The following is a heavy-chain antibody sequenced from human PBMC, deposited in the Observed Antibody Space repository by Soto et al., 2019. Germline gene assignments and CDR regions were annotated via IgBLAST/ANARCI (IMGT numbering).Heavy chain of an antibody. CDR3: ARRGYSSGWSKENFDY. D-gene: IGHD6-19*01. CDR2: IYYSGST. Sequence: TLSLTCTVSGGSISSYYWSWIRQPPGKGLEWIGYIYYSGSTNYNPSLKSRVTISVDTSKNQFSLKLSSVTAADTAVYYCARRGYSSGWSKENFDYWGQGTLVTVSS. V-gene: IGHV4-59*08. J-gene: IGHJ4*02. CDR1: GGSISSYY.